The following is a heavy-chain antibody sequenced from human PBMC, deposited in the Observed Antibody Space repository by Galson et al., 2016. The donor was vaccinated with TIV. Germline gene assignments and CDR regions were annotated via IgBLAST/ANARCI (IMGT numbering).Heavy chain of an antibody. CDR1: GDSVSSNSAA. CDR3: ARASSSWLITVHLDY. Sequence: CAISGDSVSSNSAAWNWIRQSPSRGLEWLGRTYYRSKWYNDYAASVKSRITINPDTSKHQFSLQLNSVTPEDTAVYYCARASSSWLITVHLDYWGQGTLVTVSS. D-gene: IGHD6-13*01. V-gene: IGHV6-1*01. CDR2: TYYRSKWYN. J-gene: IGHJ4*02.